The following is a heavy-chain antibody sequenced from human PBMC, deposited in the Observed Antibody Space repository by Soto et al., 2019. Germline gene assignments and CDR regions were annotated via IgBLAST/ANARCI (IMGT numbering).Heavy chain of an antibody. Sequence: PTLVNPTQPLTLTCSFSGFSLTTSGVGVGWVRQSPEKTLEWLALIFWDDDKRYSPSLRSRLTIAKDTSKNQVVLTLTNVEPVDTATYYWARILTATGGNFDSWGQGALVTVSS. J-gene: IGHJ4*02. D-gene: IGHD2-8*02. V-gene: IGHV2-5*02. CDR3: ARILTATGGNFDS. CDR2: IFWDDDK. CDR1: GFSLTTSGVG.